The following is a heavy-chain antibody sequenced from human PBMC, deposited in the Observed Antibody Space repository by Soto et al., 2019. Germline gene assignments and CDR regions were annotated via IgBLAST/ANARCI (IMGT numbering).Heavy chain of an antibody. V-gene: IGHV3-30-3*01. Sequence: QVQLVESGGGVVQPGRSLRLSCAASGFTFSSYGMHWVRQAPGKGLEWVAIISNDGSKRYYADSVKGRFTISRDNSKNTLYLQMNSLRIEDTAVYYCARAAVVTAISHNWFDPWGQGTLVTVSS. CDR2: ISNDGSKR. D-gene: IGHD2-21*02. CDR3: ARAAVVTAISHNWFDP. CDR1: GFTFSSYG. J-gene: IGHJ5*02.